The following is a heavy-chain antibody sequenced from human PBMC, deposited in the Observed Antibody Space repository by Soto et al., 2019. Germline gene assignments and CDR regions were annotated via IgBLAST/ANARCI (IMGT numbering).Heavy chain of an antibody. CDR1: GFTFSSYA. CDR2: ISGSGGST. J-gene: IGHJ4*02. CDR3: AKYDVDYDILTGYYHPEHYDY. D-gene: IGHD3-9*01. Sequence: GGSLRLSCAASGFTFSSYAMSWVRQAPGKGLEWVSAISGSGGSTYYADSVKGRFTISRDNSKNTLYLQMNSLRAEDTAVYYCAKYDVDYDILTGYYHPEHYDYWSQGTLVTVSS. V-gene: IGHV3-23*01.